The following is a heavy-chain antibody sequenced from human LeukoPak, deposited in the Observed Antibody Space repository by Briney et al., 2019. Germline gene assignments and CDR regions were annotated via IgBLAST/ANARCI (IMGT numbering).Heavy chain of an antibody. Sequence: GGSLRLSCAASGFTFSSYAMHWVRQAPGKGLEWVAVISYDGSNKYYADSVKGRFTISRDNSKNTLYLQMNSLRAEDTAVYYCGRGGWVGCGYFYYDYWGQGTLVTVSS. V-gene: IGHV3-30-3*01. CDR1: GFTFSSYA. CDR3: GRGGWVGCGYFYYDY. CDR2: ISYDGSNK. D-gene: IGHD3-22*01. J-gene: IGHJ4*02.